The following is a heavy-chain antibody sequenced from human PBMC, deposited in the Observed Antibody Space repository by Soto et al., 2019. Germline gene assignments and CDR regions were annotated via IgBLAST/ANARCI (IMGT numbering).Heavy chain of an antibody. D-gene: IGHD4-17*01. V-gene: IGHV3-33*01. CDR1: GFTFSSYG. Sequence: SLSVSCAASGFTFSSYGMLWVRQAPGKGLEWVAVVWHDGSNKYYADSVKGRVTISSHNSKNTLYLQMGSLRAEDTAVYYCARRMTTVTTNYYHHGMDVWGQGTTVTVSS. J-gene: IGHJ6*02. CDR2: VWHDGSNK. CDR3: ARRMTTVTTNYYHHGMDV.